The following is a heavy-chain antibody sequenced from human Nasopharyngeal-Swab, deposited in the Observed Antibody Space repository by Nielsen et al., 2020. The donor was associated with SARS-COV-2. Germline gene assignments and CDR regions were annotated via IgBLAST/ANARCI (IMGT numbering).Heavy chain of an antibody. J-gene: IGHJ3*02. D-gene: IGHD3-10*01. CDR3: ARETYYYDSGGAAHIILGALDM. Sequence: GESLKISCAASGFTFSSFGMHWVRQAPGKGLEWVAFIAHDASNEYYGDSVKGRFSISRDNSKNTLWLQMNSLRAEDTAVYYCARETYYYDSGGAAHIILGALDMWGQGTMVTVSS. CDR2: IAHDASNE. V-gene: IGHV3-30*03. CDR1: GFTFSSFG.